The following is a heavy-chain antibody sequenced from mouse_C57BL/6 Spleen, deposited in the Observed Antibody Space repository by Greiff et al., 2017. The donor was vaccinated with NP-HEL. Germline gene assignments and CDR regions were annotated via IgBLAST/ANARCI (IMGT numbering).Heavy chain of an antibody. J-gene: IGHJ4*01. CDR2: INPSNGGT. CDR3: ARYYGSYAMDY. CDR1: GYTFTSYW. Sequence: QVQLQQPGTELVKPGASVKLCKASGYTFTSYWMHWVKQRPGQGLEWIGNINPSNGGTNYNEKFKSKATLTVDKSSSTAYMQLSSLTSEDSAVYYCARYYGSYAMDYWGQGTSVTVSS. D-gene: IGHD1-1*01. V-gene: IGHV1-53*01.